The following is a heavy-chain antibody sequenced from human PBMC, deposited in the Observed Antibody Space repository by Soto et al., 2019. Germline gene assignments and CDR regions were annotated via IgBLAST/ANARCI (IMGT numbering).Heavy chain of an antibody. CDR1: GYSFTSYW. D-gene: IGHD6-13*01. CDR3: ARHNTKAAAGTHHYYYYYGMDV. CDR2: IYPGDSDT. Sequence: GESLKIACKGSGYSFTSYWIGWVRQMPGKGLEWMGIIYPGDSDTRYSPSFQGQVTISADKSISTAYLQWSSLKASDTAMYYCARHNTKAAAGTHHYYYYYGMDVWGQGTTVTVS. V-gene: IGHV5-51*01. J-gene: IGHJ6*02.